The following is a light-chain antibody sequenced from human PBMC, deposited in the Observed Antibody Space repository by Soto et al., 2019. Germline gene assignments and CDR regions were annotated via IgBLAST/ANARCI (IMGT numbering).Light chain of an antibody. J-gene: IGLJ3*02. V-gene: IGLV3-9*01. Sequence: SYELTQPLSVSVAPGQTARITCEANNIGIQNVHWFQQKPGQAPVLVVFGDANRPSGIPDRFSGSNSGKTATLTISRAQAGDEADYYRQVWDTSIGVFGGGTKLTVL. CDR3: QVWDTSIGV. CDR2: GDA. CDR1: NIGIQN.